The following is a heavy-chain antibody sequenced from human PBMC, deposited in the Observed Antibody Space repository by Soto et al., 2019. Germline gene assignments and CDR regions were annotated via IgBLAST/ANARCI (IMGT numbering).Heavy chain of an antibody. CDR2: IKSKIDGGTT. CDR3: TTLLWFGADGMDV. D-gene: IGHD3-10*01. V-gene: IGHV3-15*07. Sequence: GGSLRLSCAASGFSFSNAWMHWVRQAPGKGLEWVGLIKSKIDGGTTDYAAPVKGRFTMSRDDSKNTLYLQMDSLKTEDTAVYFCTTLLWFGADGMDVWGQGTTVTVSS. CDR1: GFSFSNAW. J-gene: IGHJ6*02.